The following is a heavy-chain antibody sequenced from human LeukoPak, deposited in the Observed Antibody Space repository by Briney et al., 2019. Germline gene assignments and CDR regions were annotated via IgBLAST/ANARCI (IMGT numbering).Heavy chain of an antibody. V-gene: IGHV3-30*18. Sequence: GGSLRLSCAASGFTFSSYGMHWVRQAPGKGLEWVAVISYDGSNKYYADSVKGRFTISRDNSKNTLYLQMNSLRAEDTAVYYCAKAGLRDGYNSDWFDPWGQGTLVTVFS. CDR2: ISYDGSNK. CDR1: GFTFSSYG. J-gene: IGHJ5*02. CDR3: AKAGLRDGYNSDWFDP. D-gene: IGHD5-24*01.